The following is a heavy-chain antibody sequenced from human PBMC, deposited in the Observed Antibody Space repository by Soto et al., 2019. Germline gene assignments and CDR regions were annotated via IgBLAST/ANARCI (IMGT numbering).Heavy chain of an antibody. CDR1: GFTFSGSA. V-gene: IGHV3-73*01. CDR2: IRSKANSYAT. D-gene: IGHD3-16*01. CDR3: TRLAFGGGTGY. J-gene: IGHJ4*02. Sequence: EVQLVESGGGLVQPGGSLKLSCAASGFTFSGSAMHWVRQASGKGLEWVGRIRSKANSYATAYAASVKGRFTISRDDSKNTAYLQMNSPKTEDTAVYYCTRLAFGGGTGYWGQGTLVTVSS.